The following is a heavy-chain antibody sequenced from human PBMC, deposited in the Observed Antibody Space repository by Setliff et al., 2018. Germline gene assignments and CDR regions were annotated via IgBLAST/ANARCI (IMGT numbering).Heavy chain of an antibody. Sequence: GESLKISCKGSGYSFTSYWIGWVRQMPGKGLEWMGIIYPGDSDTRYSPSFQGQVAISADKSISTAYLQWSSLKASDTAMYYCARLTYYYDSSGLNAFDIWGQGTMVTVSS. CDR2: IYPGDSDT. V-gene: IGHV5-51*01. D-gene: IGHD3-22*01. CDR1: GYSFTSYW. J-gene: IGHJ3*02. CDR3: ARLTYYYDSSGLNAFDI.